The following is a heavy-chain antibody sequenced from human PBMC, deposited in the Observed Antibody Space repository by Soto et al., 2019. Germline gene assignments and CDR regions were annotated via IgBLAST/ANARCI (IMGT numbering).Heavy chain of an antibody. CDR3: ARRLCYDSSGFEGGGMDV. J-gene: IGHJ6*02. Sequence: PSETLSLTSTVSGHSISSYSWSWTRQPPGKGLEWIGNIHYNGNTKYSPSLKSRVTVSVDTSKNHFSLKLSSVTAADTAVYYCARRLCYDSSGFEGGGMDVWGQGTTVT. D-gene: IGHD3-22*01. CDR1: GHSISSYS. CDR2: IHYNGNT. V-gene: IGHV4-59*08.